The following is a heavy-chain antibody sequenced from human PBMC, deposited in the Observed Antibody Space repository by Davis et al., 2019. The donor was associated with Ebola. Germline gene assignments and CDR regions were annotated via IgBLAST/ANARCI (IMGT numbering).Heavy chain of an antibody. V-gene: IGHV3-9*01. J-gene: IGHJ4*02. CDR1: RFNFDLYA. Sequence: GGSLRLSCAASRFNFDLYAMHWVRQAPGKGLEWVSSISWNSGNIVYAGSVKGRFFISRDNAEDSLYLQMNSLRVEDTALYFCAKGPNWGSEGTGYFDTWGQGTLVTVSS. D-gene: IGHD7-27*01. CDR3: AKGPNWGSEGTGYFDT. CDR2: ISWNSGNI.